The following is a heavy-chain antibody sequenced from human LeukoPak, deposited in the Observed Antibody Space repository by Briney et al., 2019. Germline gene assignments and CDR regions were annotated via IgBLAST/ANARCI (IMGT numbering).Heavy chain of an antibody. Sequence: SETLSLTCTVSGGSISSSSYYWGWIRQPPGKGLEWIGRIYYSGSTYYNPSLKSRVTISVDTSKNQFSLKLSSVTAADTAVYYCATRLCSGGSCYSYDYWGQGTLVTVSS. CDR1: GGSISSSSYY. D-gene: IGHD2-15*01. V-gene: IGHV4-39*07. CDR2: IYYSGST. CDR3: ATRLCSGGSCYSYDY. J-gene: IGHJ4*02.